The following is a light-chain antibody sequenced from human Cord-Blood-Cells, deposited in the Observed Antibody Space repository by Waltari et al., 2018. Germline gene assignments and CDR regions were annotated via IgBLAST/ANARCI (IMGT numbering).Light chain of an antibody. CDR2: WAS. V-gene: IGKV4-1*01. Sequence: DIVMTQSPDSLAVSLGDRATINCKSSKSVLYSSNNKNYLAWYQQKPGQPPKLLIYWASTRESGVPDRFSGSGSGTDFTLTISSLQAEDVAVYYCQQYYSTPPSFGQGTKVEIK. CDR3: QQYYSTPPS. CDR1: KSVLYSSNNKNY. J-gene: IGKJ1*01.